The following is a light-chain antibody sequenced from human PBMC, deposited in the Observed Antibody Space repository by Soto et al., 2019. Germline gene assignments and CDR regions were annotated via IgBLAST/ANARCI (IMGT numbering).Light chain of an antibody. J-gene: IGKJ5*01. Sequence: PGEGATRSCRASQSATGTNLAWYQQKPGQAPRLLIYDAYNRATGIPPRFSGSGSGTDFTLTISSPEPEDSAVYYCQQRHMWPITFGHGTRLEIK. CDR2: DAY. CDR3: QQRHMWPIT. CDR1: QSATGTN. V-gene: IGKV3-11*01.